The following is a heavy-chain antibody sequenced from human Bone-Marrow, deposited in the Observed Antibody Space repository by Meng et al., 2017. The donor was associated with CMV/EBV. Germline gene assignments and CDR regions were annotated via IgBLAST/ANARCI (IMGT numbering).Heavy chain of an antibody. Sequence: GGSLRLSCSASAFTVSSKYMSWVRQAPGKGLEWVAVIWYDGSNKYYADSVKGRFTISRDNSKNTLYLQMNSLRAEDTAVYYCAKDTGFLEYSNTPYYFDYWGQGTLVTVSS. J-gene: IGHJ4*02. D-gene: IGHD6-6*01. CDR2: IWYDGSNK. CDR1: AFTVSSKY. CDR3: AKDTGFLEYSNTPYYFDY. V-gene: IGHV3-33*06.